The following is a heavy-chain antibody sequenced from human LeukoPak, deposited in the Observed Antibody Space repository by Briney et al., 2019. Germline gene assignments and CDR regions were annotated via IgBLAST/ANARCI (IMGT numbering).Heavy chain of an antibody. CDR2: IIPIFGTA. CDR1: GGTFTIYA. CDR3: ARSPPRATTGFRFDY. Sequence: GASVTVSCTASGGTFTIYAISWVRQAPGQGLEWMGGIIPIFGTANYAQKFQGRVTITADESTSTAYMELSSLRSEDTAVYYCARSPPRATTGFRFDYWGQGTLVTVSS. V-gene: IGHV1-69*13. J-gene: IGHJ4*02. D-gene: IGHD1-26*01.